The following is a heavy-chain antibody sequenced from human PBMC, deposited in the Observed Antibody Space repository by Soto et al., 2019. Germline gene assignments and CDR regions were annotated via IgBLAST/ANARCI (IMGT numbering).Heavy chain of an antibody. Sequence: SETLSLTCTVSGASIVSSNSYWGWVRQPPGKGPEWIGSIYESGSTYFNPSLQSRVTMSVDTSKNQFSLHLTSVTAADTAMYYCARLGVWGSYRPQYFDHWGQGTLVTVSS. CDR3: ARLGVWGSYRPQYFDH. V-gene: IGHV4-39*01. CDR2: IYESGST. CDR1: GASIVSSNSY. D-gene: IGHD3-16*02. J-gene: IGHJ4*02.